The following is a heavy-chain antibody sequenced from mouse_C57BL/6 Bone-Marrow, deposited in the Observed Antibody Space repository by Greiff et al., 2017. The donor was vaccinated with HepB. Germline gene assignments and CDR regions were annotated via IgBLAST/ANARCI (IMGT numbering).Heavy chain of an antibody. J-gene: IGHJ4*01. D-gene: IGHD2-3*01. Sequence: VQLQQSGAELVKPGASVKISCKASGYTFTDYYINWVKQRPGQGLEWIGKIGPGSGSTYYNEKFKGKATLTADKSSSTAYMQLSSLTSEDSAVYFGARKPIYDGYYPHAMDYWGQGTSVTVSS. CDR1: GYTFTDYY. V-gene: IGHV1-77*01. CDR2: IGPGSGST. CDR3: ARKPIYDGYYPHAMDY.